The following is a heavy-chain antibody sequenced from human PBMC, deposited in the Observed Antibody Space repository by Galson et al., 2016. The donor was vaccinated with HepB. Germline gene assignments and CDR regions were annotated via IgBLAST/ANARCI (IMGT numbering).Heavy chain of an antibody. D-gene: IGHD2-2*01. CDR3: ARGQPHYFDS. CDR1: GFTFNNYR. J-gene: IGHJ4*02. CDR2: ISSDIIHK. V-gene: IGHV3-21*01. Sequence: SLRLSCAASGFTFNNYRMNWVRQAPGKGLEWVSSISSDIIHKYYADSLKGRFTISRDNAKNSLFLQLSSLRVEDTAVYYCARGQPHYFDSWGQGTLVTVSS.